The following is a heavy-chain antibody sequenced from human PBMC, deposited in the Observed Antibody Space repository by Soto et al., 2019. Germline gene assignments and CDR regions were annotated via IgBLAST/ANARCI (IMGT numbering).Heavy chain of an antibody. J-gene: IGHJ6*04. V-gene: IGHV1-69*01. D-gene: IGHD2-21*01. CDR3: AKDRRAYWESYSYYAMDA. CDR1: GGTFSSFT. CDR2: IIPIYGTA. Sequence: QVQLVQSGAEVKKPGSSVKVSCKASGGTFSSFTISWVRQAPGQGLEWMVGIIPIYGTANYAKKFQGRVTIIAEASTRTAYMELSSLRSEDTAVYYSAKDRRAYWESYSYYAMDAWGEGTTVTVSS.